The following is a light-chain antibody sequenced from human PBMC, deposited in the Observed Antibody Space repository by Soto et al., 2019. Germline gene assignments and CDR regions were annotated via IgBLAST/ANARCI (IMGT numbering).Light chain of an antibody. CDR2: EVN. CDR1: SSDVGGHNY. J-gene: IGLJ3*02. V-gene: IGLV2-8*01. CDR3: SSYAGNHNWV. Sequence: QSALTQLPSASGSLGLAVTIYCTGTSSDVGGHNYVSWYQQNPGKAPTVIIYEVNKRPSGVPDRFSGSKSGNTASLTVSGLQAEDETDYYCSSYAGNHNWVFGGGTKLTVL.